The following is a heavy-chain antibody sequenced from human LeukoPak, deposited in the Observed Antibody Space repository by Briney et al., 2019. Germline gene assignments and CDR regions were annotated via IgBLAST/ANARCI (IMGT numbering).Heavy chain of an antibody. Sequence: GGSLRLSCTASGFTFGDYAMSWFRQAPGKGLEWVGFIRSKAYGGTTEYAASVKGRFTISRDDSKSIAYLQMNSLKTEDTAVYYCTRDGVLLWFGERDDDEDYWGQGTLVTVSS. V-gene: IGHV3-49*03. CDR2: IRSKAYGGTT. CDR1: GFTFGDYA. D-gene: IGHD3-10*01. J-gene: IGHJ4*02. CDR3: TRDGVLLWFGERDDDEDY.